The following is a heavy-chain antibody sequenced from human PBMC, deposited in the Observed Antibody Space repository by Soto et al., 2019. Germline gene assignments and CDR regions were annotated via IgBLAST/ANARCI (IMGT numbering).Heavy chain of an antibody. Sequence: EVQLVESGGGLVQPGGSLRRSCAAAGFTFSSYWMSWVRQAPGKGLEWVAYIKQDGSEKYYVDSVKGRFTISRDNVKNSLYLQMNSLRAEDTAVYYCARDRFIPAPLAVAAFDIWGQGTMVTVSS. J-gene: IGHJ3*02. CDR1: GFTFSSYW. D-gene: IGHD2-2*01. CDR3: ARDRFIPAPLAVAAFDI. V-gene: IGHV3-7*01. CDR2: IKQDGSEK.